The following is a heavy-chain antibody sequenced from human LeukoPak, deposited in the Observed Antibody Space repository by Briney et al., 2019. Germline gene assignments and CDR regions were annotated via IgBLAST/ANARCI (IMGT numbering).Heavy chain of an antibody. V-gene: IGHV6-1*01. CDR1: GDSVSSNSAA. Sequence: SQTLSLTCALSGDSVSSNSAAWNWIRQSPARGLEWLGSTYYRSKRYNDYAVSVKSRITINPDTSKNQFSLQLNSVTPEDTAVYYCASFNSSRQAFDIWGQGTMVTVSS. J-gene: IGHJ3*02. CDR2: TYYRSKRYN. CDR3: ASFNSSRQAFDI. D-gene: IGHD6-13*01.